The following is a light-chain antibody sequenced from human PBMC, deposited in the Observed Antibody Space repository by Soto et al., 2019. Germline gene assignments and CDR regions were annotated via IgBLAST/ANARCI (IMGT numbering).Light chain of an antibody. CDR2: EVT. CDR1: SSDVGGYNY. Sequence: QSALTQPPSASGYPGQSVAISCTGTSSDVGGYNYVSWYQQHPGKAPKLIIYEVTKCPSGVPDRFSGSKSGNTASLTVSGLQAEDEADYYCSSYAGSNNWVFGGGTKLTVL. V-gene: IGLV2-8*01. J-gene: IGLJ3*02. CDR3: SSYAGSNNWV.